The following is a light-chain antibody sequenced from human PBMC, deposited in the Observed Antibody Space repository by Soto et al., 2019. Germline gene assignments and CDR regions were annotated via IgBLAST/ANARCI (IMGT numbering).Light chain of an antibody. CDR2: GAS. CDR1: QSVSNNY. Sequence: EIVLTQSPGTLSLSPGERATLYCRASQSVSNNYLAWYQQKPGQAPRLLIYGASNRATGIPDRFSGSGSGTDFTLTIARLEPEDFAVYYCQQYGDSPRTFGQGTRLEI. V-gene: IGKV3-20*01. CDR3: QQYGDSPRT. J-gene: IGKJ5*01.